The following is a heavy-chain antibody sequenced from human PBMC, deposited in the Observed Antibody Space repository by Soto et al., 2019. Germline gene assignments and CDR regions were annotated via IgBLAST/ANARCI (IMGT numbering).Heavy chain of an antibody. Sequence: SGPTLVNPTQTLTLTCTFSGFSLSTSGMCVSWIRQPPGKALEWLALIDWDDDKYYSTSLKTRLTISKDTSKNQVVLTMTNMDLVDTATYYCARIGGIFYDSSVYNYNSYFDNGGKETLAT. D-gene: IGHD3-22*01. CDR3: ARIGGIFYDSSVYNYNSYFDN. V-gene: IGHV2-70*01. CDR1: GFSLSTSGMC. J-gene: IGHJ4*02. CDR2: IDWDDDK.